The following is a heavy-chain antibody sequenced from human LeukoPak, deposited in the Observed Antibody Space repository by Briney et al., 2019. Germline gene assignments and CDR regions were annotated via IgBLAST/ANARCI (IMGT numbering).Heavy chain of an antibody. CDR2: LSPEDGER. V-gene: IGHV1-24*01. CDR3: ATVKVGLTVRFHY. D-gene: IGHD3-10*01. CDR1: GYSLTELS. Sequence: ASVKVSCKVSGYSLTELSMHWVRQAPGKGLEWMGGLSPEDGERIYAQKFQGRVTMTEDTSTGTAYMELSSLRSEDTAVYYCATVKVGLTVRFHYWGQGTLVTVSS. J-gene: IGHJ4*02.